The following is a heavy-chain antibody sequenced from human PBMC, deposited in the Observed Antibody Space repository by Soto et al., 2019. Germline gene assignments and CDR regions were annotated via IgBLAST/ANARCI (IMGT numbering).Heavy chain of an antibody. CDR3: AREGGSGSYYNY. CDR2: IRSGSGTT. CDR1: GFTFSSYS. D-gene: IGHD3-10*01. Sequence: GGSLRLSCAASGFTFSSYSMNWVRQAPGKGLEWVSYIRSGSGTTFYADSVKGRFTISRDNAENSLYLQMNSLTAEDTAVYYCAREGGSGSYYNYWGQGTRVTVSS. J-gene: IGHJ4*02. V-gene: IGHV3-48*01.